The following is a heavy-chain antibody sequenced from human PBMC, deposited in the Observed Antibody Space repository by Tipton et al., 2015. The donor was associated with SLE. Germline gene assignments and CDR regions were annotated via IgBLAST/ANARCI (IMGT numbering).Heavy chain of an antibody. J-gene: IGHJ4*02. D-gene: IGHD6-13*01. CDR1: GGSLSGYS. Sequence: TLSLTCAVYGGSLSGYSWSWIRQSPGKGLEWIGEINHGGSTNYNPSLKSRVAISVDTSKNQFSLRLSSVTAADSAVYYCAREVRYSSSWYSGRYFDYWGQGTLVTVSS. CDR2: INHGGST. V-gene: IGHV4-34*01. CDR3: AREVRYSSSWYSGRYFDY.